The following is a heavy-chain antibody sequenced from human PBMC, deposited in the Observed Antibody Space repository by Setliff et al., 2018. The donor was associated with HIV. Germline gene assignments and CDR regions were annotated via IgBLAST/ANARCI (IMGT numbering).Heavy chain of an antibody. CDR2: IHYTGNT. J-gene: IGHJ4*02. CDR3: AREGDGIDF. CDR1: GGSITSTTYY. D-gene: IGHD2-21*02. Sequence: SETLSLTCTVSGGSITSTTYYWGWIRQPPGKGLEWIGTIHYTGNTYHNPSLKSRVTISVEASKNQISLKLTAVTAADSAVYYCAREGDGIDFWGQGTLVTAPQ. V-gene: IGHV4-39*02.